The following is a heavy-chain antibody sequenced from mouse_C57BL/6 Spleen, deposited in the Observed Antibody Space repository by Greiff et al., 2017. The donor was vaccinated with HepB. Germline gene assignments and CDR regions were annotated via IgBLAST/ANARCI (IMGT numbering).Heavy chain of an antibody. CDR1: GYAFSSYW. V-gene: IGHV1-80*01. CDR3: ARKYDNDRRDY. CDR2: IYPGDGDT. J-gene: IGHJ2*01. Sequence: QVQLKESGAELVKPGASVKISCKASGYAFSSYWMNWVKQRPGKGLEWIGQIYPGDGDTNYNGKFKGKATLTADKSSSTAYMQLSSLTSEDSAVYFCARKYDNDRRDYWGQGTTLTLSS. D-gene: IGHD2-4*01.